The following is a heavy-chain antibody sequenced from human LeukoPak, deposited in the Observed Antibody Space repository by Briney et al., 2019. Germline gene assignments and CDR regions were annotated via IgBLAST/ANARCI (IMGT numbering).Heavy chain of an antibody. CDR3: AREWYSGYDYYYYYYMDV. Sequence: PSETLSLTCTVSGGSISSYYWSWIRQPAGKGLEWIGRIYTSGSTNYNPSLKSRVTMSVDTSKNQFSLKLSSVTAADTAVYYCAREWYSGYDYYYYYYMDVWGKGTTVTISS. V-gene: IGHV4-4*07. CDR2: IYTSGST. J-gene: IGHJ6*03. CDR1: GGSISSYY. D-gene: IGHD5-12*01.